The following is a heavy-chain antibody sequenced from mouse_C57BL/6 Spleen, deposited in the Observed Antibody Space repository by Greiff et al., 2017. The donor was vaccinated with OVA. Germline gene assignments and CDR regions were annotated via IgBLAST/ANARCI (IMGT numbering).Heavy chain of an antibody. CDR1: GYTFTDYY. J-gene: IGHJ1*03. V-gene: IGHV1-26*01. CDR2: INPNNGGT. Sequence: VQLQQSGPELVKPGASVKISCKASGYTFTDYYMNWVKQSHGKSLEWIGDINPNNGGTSYNQKFKGKATLTVDKSSSTAYMELRSLTSEDSAVYYCARKILYSNYGDWYFDVWGTGTTVTVSS. D-gene: IGHD2-5*01. CDR3: ARKILYSNYGDWYFDV.